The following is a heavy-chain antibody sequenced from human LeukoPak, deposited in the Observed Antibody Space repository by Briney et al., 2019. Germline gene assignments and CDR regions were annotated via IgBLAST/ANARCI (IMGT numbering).Heavy chain of an antibody. CDR2: INHSGST. CDR3: ASTQQLAYFDY. V-gene: IGHV4-34*01. CDR1: GGSFSGHY. J-gene: IGHJ4*02. D-gene: IGHD6-13*01. Sequence: PSETLSLTCAVYGGSFSGHYWSWIRQPPGKGLEWIGEINHSGSTNYNPSLKSRVTISVDTSKNQFSLKLSSVTAADTAVYYCASTQQLAYFDYWGQGTLVTVSS.